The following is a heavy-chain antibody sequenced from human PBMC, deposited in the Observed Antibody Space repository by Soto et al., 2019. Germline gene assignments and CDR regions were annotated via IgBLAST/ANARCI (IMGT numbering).Heavy chain of an antibody. CDR2: ISGSGRHV. CDR3: AKNFADSNPFYDS. V-gene: IGHV3-23*01. J-gene: IGHJ4*02. CDR1: GFTFSNYA. Sequence: EVPLLDSGGGLVQPGGSLRLSCAASGFTFSNYAMTWVRQAPGKGLEWVSAISGSGRHVYYADSVQGRFTFSRDNSQNTLYLQMNSLRAEDTAIYYCAKNFADSNPFYDSWGQGLLVTVSS. D-gene: IGHD2-15*01.